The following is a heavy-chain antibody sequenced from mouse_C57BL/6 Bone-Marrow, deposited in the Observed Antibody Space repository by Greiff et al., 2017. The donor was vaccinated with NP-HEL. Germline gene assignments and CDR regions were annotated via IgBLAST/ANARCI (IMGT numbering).Heavy chain of an antibody. CDR1: GYTFTDYY. CDR3: AMITTVVAHWYFDV. CDR2: INPNNGGT. D-gene: IGHD1-1*01. V-gene: IGHV1-26*01. Sequence: VQLQQSGPELVKPGASVKISCKASGYTFTDYYMNWVKQSHGKSLEWIGDINPNNGGTSYNQKFKGKATLTVDKSSSTAYMELRSLTSEDSAVYYCAMITTVVAHWYFDVWGTGTTVTVSS. J-gene: IGHJ1*03.